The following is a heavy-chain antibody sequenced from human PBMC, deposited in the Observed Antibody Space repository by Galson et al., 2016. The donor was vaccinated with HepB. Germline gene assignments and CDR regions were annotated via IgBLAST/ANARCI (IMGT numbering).Heavy chain of an antibody. CDR1: GLSLGGNY. J-gene: IGHJ4*02. V-gene: IGHV3-53*04. Sequence: SLRLSCAVSGLSLGGNYMSWVRQAPGKGLEWVSLIYTSGDTNHADSVKGRFTISRHISENTLYLQMDSLRAEDTAIYYCARGPNLDSWGQGTPVTVSS. D-gene: IGHD2-8*01. CDR2: IYTSGDT. CDR3: ARGPNLDS.